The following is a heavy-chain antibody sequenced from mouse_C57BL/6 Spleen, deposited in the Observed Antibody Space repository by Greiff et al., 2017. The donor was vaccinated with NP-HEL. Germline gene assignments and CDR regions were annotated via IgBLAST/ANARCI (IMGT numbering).Heavy chain of an antibody. V-gene: IGHV5-4*01. D-gene: IGHD2-5*01. CDR1: GFTFSSYA. J-gene: IGHJ4*01. CDR2: ISDGGSYT. Sequence: EVQVVESGGGLVKPGGSLKLSCAASGFTFSSYAMSWVRQTPEKRLEWVATISDGGSYTYYPDNVKGRFTISRDNAKNTLYLQMSHLKSEDTAMYYCARGYSNFLYYYAMDYWGQGTSVTVSS. CDR3: ARGYSNFLYYYAMDY.